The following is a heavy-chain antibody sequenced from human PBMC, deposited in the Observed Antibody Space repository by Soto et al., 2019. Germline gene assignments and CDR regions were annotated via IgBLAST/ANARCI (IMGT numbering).Heavy chain of an antibody. CDR2: IWYDGSNK. Sequence: GGSLRLSCASSGFTFSSYVMHWVRQAPGKGLEWVALIWYDGSNKYYADSVKGRFTTTRDNSKNTLYLQMNGLRAEDTAVYYCARGDRSGLHFDYWGQGTLVTVSS. D-gene: IGHD5-12*01. V-gene: IGHV3-33*08. CDR1: GFTFSSYV. J-gene: IGHJ4*02. CDR3: ARGDRSGLHFDY.